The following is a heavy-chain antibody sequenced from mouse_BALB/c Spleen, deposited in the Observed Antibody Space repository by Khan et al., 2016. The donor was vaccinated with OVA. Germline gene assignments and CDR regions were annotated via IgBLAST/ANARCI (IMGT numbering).Heavy chain of an antibody. V-gene: IGHV3-1*02. CDR3: ARDYYCNWYFDV. D-gene: IGHD1-1*01. Sequence: VQLQESGPDLVKPSQSLSLTCTVTGYSFTSGYNWHWIRQFPGNKLECMGYIHYSGSTNYTPSLKSRFSITRDTSKNPLFLQLNSVTTEDTATIYCARDYYCNWYFDVWGEGTTVTVSS. CDR1: GYSFTSGYN. CDR2: IHYSGST. J-gene: IGHJ1*01.